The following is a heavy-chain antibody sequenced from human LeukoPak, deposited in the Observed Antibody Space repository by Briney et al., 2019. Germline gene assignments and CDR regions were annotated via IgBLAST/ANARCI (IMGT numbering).Heavy chain of an antibody. D-gene: IGHD2-2*01. CDR3: ASILGYCSSTSCPIYMDV. V-gene: IGHV4-61*02. CDR2: IYTSGST. CDR1: GGSISSGSYY. J-gene: IGHJ6*03. Sequence: SETLSLTCTVSGGSISSGSYYWSWIRQPAGKGLEWIGRIYTSGSTNYNPSLKSRVTISVDTSKNQFSLKLSSVTAADTAVYYCASILGYCSSTSCPIYMDVWGKGTTVTVSS.